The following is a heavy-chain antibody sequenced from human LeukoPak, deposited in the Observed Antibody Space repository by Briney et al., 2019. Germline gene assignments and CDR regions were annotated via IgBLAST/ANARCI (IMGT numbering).Heavy chain of an antibody. D-gene: IGHD6-6*01. CDR2: INHSGST. J-gene: IGHJ5*02. CDR3: ARLHHPPARGSSSDWFDP. V-gene: IGHV4-34*01. Sequence: SETLSLTCAVYGGSFSGYYWSWIRQPPGKGLEWIGEINHSGSTNYNPSLKSRVTISVDTSKNQFSLKLSSVTAADTAVYYCARLHHPPARGSSSDWFDPWGQGTLVTVSS. CDR1: GGSFSGYY.